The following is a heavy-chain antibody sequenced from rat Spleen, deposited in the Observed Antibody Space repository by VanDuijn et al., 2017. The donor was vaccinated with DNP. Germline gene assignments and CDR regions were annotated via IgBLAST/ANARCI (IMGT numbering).Heavy chain of an antibody. Sequence: EVQLVESGGGLVQPGRSLKLSCAASGFTFSDYYMAWVRPAPTKGLEWVAYISYDGGSTYYPDSVKGRFTISRDNAKNTLYLQMNSLRSEDTATYYCARLTTLFDYWGQGVMVTVSS. J-gene: IGHJ2*01. CDR2: ISYDGGST. CDR1: GFTFSDYY. CDR3: ARLTTLFDY. D-gene: IGHD1-4*01. V-gene: IGHV5-20*01.